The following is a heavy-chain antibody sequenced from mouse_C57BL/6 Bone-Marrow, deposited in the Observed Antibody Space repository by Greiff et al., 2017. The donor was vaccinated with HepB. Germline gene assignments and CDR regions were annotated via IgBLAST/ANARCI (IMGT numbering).Heavy chain of an antibody. J-gene: IGHJ2*01. V-gene: IGHV1-22*01. D-gene: IGHD2-1*01. CDR2: INPNNGGT. CDR3: ARSVCYGNYADY. Sequence: VQLQQSGPELVKPGASVKMSCKASGYTFTDYNMHWVKQSHGKSLEWIGYINPNNGGTSYNQKFKGKATLTVNKSSSTAYMEHRSLTSEDSAVYYCARSVCYGNYADYWGQGTTLTVSS. CDR1: GYTFTDYN.